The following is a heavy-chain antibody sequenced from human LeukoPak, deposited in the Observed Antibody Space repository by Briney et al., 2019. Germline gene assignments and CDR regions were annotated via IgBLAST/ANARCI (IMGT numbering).Heavy chain of an antibody. J-gene: IGHJ4*02. V-gene: IGHV4-59*01. Sequence: SSETLSLTCTVSGGSMSSYYWSWIRQPPGKGLEWIGYIYYSGSTNYNPSLKSRVTISVDTSKNQFSLKLSSVTAADTAVYYCARGNYDFWSGYSDYWGQGTLVTVSS. D-gene: IGHD3-3*01. CDR3: ARGNYDFWSGYSDY. CDR2: IYYSGST. CDR1: GGSMSSYY.